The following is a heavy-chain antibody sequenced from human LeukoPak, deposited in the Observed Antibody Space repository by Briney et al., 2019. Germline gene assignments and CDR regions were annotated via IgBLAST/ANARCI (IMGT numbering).Heavy chain of an antibody. J-gene: IGHJ3*02. D-gene: IGHD6-6*01. CDR1: GFTFSSYA. V-gene: IGHV3-64*01. Sequence: PGGSLRLSCAASGFTFSSYAMHWVRQAPGKGLEYVSAISSNGGSTYYANSVKGRFTISRDNSKNTLYLQMGSLRAEDMAVYYCARDRDSSSSARGAFDIWGQGTMVTVSS. CDR2: ISSNGGST. CDR3: ARDRDSSSSARGAFDI.